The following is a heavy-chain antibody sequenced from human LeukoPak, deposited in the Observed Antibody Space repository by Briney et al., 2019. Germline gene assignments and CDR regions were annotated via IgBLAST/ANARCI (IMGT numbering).Heavy chain of an antibody. D-gene: IGHD3-3*01. CDR2: IYYRGSS. CDR1: GGSISSYY. J-gene: IGHJ4*02. V-gene: IGHV4-59*01. Sequence: SETLSLTCTVSGGSISSYYWSWIRQPPGKGLEWIGYIYYRGSSNYKPSLKSRVTISVDTSQNQFSLKLSSVTAADTAVYYCARGGGYDFWSDYGTYYFDYWGQGTLVTVSS. CDR3: ARGGGYDFWSDYGTYYFDY.